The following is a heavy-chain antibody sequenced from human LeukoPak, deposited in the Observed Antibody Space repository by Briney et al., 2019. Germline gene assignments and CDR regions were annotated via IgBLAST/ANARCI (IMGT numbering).Heavy chain of an antibody. CDR2: ISSSSTI. D-gene: IGHD3-10*01. CDR1: GFTFSSYS. J-gene: IGHJ4*02. V-gene: IGHV3-48*04. Sequence: GGSLRLSCAASGFTFSSYSMNWVRQAPGKGLEWVSYISSSSTIYYADSVKGRFTISRDNAKNSLYLQMNSLRAEDTAVYYCTARLLWFGEFLYWGQGTLVTVSS. CDR3: TARLLWFGEFLY.